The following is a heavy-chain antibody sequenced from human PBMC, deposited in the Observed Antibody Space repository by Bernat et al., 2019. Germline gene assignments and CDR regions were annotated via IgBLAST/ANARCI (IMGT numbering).Heavy chain of an antibody. CDR2: INHSGST. J-gene: IGHJ4*02. D-gene: IGHD3-16*01. V-gene: IGHV4-34*01. CDR3: ARADYDYTPPDY. CDR1: GGSFSGYY. Sequence: QVQLQQWGAGLLKPSETLSLTCAVYGGSFSGYYWSWIRQPPGKGLEWIGEINHSGSTNYNPSLKSRVTISVDTSKNQFSLKLSSVTAADTAVYYCARADYDYTPPDYWGQGTLGTVSS.